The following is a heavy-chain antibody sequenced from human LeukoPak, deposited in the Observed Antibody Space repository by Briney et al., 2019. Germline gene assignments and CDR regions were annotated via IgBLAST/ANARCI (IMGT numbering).Heavy chain of an antibody. CDR3: ARQEISSGWFFDY. CDR2: IYSGGST. D-gene: IGHD6-19*01. V-gene: IGHV3-53*05. Sequence: PGGSLRLSCAASGFTVSSNYMSWVRQAPGKGLEWVSVIYSGGSTYYADSVKGRFTISRDNSKNTLYLQMNSLRAEDTAVYYCARQEISSGWFFDYWGQGTLVTVSS. J-gene: IGHJ4*02. CDR1: GFTVSSNY.